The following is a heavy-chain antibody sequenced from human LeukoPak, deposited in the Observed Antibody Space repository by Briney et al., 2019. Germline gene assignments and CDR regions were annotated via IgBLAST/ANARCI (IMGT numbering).Heavy chain of an antibody. D-gene: IGHD2/OR15-2a*01. Sequence: SQTLSLTCTVSGASTSAYYWSCIRQPPGHGMEWIGYANSRGNANYNPSLKTLVTISIDASENQFSLRLTSVTAADTAVYCCAHSKRGGAYYFNAFAVWGQGTLVTISS. CDR2: ANSRGNA. CDR1: GASTSAYY. CDR3: AHSKRGGAYYFNAFAV. J-gene: IGHJ3*01. V-gene: IGHV4-4*08.